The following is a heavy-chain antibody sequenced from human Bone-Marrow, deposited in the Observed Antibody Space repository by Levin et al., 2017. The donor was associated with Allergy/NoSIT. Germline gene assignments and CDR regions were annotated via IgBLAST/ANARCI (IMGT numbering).Heavy chain of an antibody. J-gene: IGHJ6*02. V-gene: IGHV4-34*01. CDR2: INHSGST. CDR3: ARFPPAAIPKLYYYYGMDV. D-gene: IGHD2-2*01. Sequence: PSETLSLTCAVYGGSFSGYYWSWIRQPPGKGLEWIGEINHSGSTNYNPSLKSRVTISVDTSKNQFSLKLSSVTAADTAVYYCARFPPAAIPKLYYYYGMDVWGQGTTVTVSS. CDR1: GGSFSGYY.